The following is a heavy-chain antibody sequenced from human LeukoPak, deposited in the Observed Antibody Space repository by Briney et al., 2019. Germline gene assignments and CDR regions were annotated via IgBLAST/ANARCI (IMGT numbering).Heavy chain of an antibody. V-gene: IGHV3-23*01. Sequence: RSGGTLRLSCAASGFTFSSYGMSWVRQAPGKGLEWVSAISGSGGSTYYADSVKGRFTISRDNSKNTLYLQMNSLRAEDTAVYYCAKDQGGYYGSGDGFDYWGQGTLVTVSS. CDR1: GFTFSSYG. CDR2: ISGSGGST. D-gene: IGHD3-10*01. CDR3: AKDQGGYYGSGDGFDY. J-gene: IGHJ4*02.